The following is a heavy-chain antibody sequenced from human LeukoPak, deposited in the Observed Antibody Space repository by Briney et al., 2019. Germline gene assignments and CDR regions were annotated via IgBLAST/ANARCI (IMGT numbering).Heavy chain of an antibody. J-gene: IGHJ4*02. D-gene: IGHD5-24*01. V-gene: IGHV3-7*01. CDR1: GFTFSTSW. CDR3: ARDRAYNRFAF. CDR2: IKEDGSAK. Sequence: GGSVRLSCVDSGFTFSTSWMAWVRQAPGKGLEWVANIKEDGSAKNYVGSVRGRFTVSRDNAKKSVYLEMNSLRAEDTAVYYCARDRAYNRFAFWGQGTLVTVSS.